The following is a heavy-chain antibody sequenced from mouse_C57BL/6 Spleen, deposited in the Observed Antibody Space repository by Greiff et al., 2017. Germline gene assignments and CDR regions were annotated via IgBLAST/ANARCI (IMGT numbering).Heavy chain of an antibody. V-gene: IGHV1-72*01. Sequence: QVQLQQPGAELVKPGASVKLSCKASGYTFTSYWMHWVKQRPGRGLEWIGRIDPSSGGTKYNEKFKSKATLTVDKPSSTAYMQLSSLTSEDSAVYYCARSGETRWYFDVWGTGTTVTVSS. J-gene: IGHJ1*03. D-gene: IGHD3-1*01. CDR1: GYTFTSYW. CDR2: IDPSSGGT. CDR3: ARSGETRWYFDV.